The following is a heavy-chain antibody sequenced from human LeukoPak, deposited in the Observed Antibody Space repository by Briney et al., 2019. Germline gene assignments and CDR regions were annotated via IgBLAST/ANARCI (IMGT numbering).Heavy chain of an antibody. Sequence: GGSLKLSCVASGFNFSGSAMHWVRQASGKGLEWVGRIRSKANNYATAYAASVKGRFTISRDDSKNTAYLQMNSLKTEDTAVYYCTPSPGIAAFDYWGQGTLVTVSS. V-gene: IGHV3-73*01. CDR1: GFNFSGSA. D-gene: IGHD6-13*01. CDR2: IRSKANNYAT. J-gene: IGHJ4*02. CDR3: TPSPGIAAFDY.